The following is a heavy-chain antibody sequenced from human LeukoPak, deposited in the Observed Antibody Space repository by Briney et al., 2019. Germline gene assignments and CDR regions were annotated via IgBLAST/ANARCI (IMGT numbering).Heavy chain of an antibody. Sequence: GRSLRLSCAASGFTFSSYAMHWVRQAPGKGLERVADISYDGSNKYYADSVKGRFTISRDNSKNTLYLQMNSLRAEDTAVYYCARALSNIAVAGTGFDYWGQGTLVTVSS. D-gene: IGHD6-19*01. CDR1: GFTFSSYA. V-gene: IGHV3-30-3*01. J-gene: IGHJ4*02. CDR2: ISYDGSNK. CDR3: ARALSNIAVAGTGFDY.